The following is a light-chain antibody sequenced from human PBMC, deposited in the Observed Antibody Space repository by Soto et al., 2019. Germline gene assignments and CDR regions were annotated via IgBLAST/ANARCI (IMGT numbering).Light chain of an antibody. J-gene: IGKJ1*01. CDR1: QSVSSF. CDR3: QQRSNLPRT. CDR2: DAS. V-gene: IGKV3-11*01. Sequence: EIEVTQSPATLSFSPGERATLSCRASQSVSSFFAWYQQKPGQSPRLLIYDASNRASGIPARFSGSGSGTDFTLTISSLEPEDFAVYYCQQRSNLPRTFGQGTKVDIK.